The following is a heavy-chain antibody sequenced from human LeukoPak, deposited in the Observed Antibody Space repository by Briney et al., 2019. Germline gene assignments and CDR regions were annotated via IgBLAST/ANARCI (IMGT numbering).Heavy chain of an antibody. CDR2: INHSGST. CDR1: GGSISSYY. J-gene: IGHJ5*02. CDR3: ARALSLLWFGELLNWFDP. V-gene: IGHV4-34*01. D-gene: IGHD3-10*01. Sequence: SETLSLTCTVSGGSISSYYWSWIRQPPGKGLEWIGEINHSGSTNYNPSLKSRVTISVDTSKNQFSLKLSSVTAADTAVYYCARALSLLWFGELLNWFDPWGQGTLVTVSS.